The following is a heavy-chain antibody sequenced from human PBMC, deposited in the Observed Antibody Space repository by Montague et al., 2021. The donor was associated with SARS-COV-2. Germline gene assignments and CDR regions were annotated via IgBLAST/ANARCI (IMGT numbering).Heavy chain of an antibody. Sequence: SETLSLTCTVSGDSISSTYYWSWIRQPAGKGLEWIGRIYISGSNYYNPSLKSRVTMSIDTSKNQFSLKLNSLTAADTAVYYCARGQQLDFDYWGQGTLVTVSS. CDR1: GDSISSTYY. J-gene: IGHJ4*02. D-gene: IGHD6-13*01. CDR2: IYISGSN. CDR3: ARGQQLDFDY. V-gene: IGHV4-4*07.